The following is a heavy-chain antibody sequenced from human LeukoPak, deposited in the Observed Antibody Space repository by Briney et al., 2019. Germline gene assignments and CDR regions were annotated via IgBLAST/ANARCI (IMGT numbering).Heavy chain of an antibody. V-gene: IGHV1-46*01. J-gene: IGHJ4*02. D-gene: IGHD3-22*01. CDR2: INPSGGST. CDR3: ARNKYYEAPQNYFDY. Sequence: ASVKVSCKASGYTFTSYYMHWVRQAPGQGLEWMGIINPSGGSTSYAQKFQGRVTMTRDTSTSTVYMELSRLRSEDTAVYYCARNKYYEAPQNYFDYWGQGTLVTVSS. CDR1: GYTFTSYY.